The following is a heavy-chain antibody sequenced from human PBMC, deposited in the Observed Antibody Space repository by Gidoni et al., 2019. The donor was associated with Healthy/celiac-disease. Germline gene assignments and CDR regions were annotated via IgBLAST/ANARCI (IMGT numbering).Heavy chain of an antibody. Sequence: EVQLVESGGGLVQPGGSLRLSCAASGFTVSSNYMSWVRQAPGKGLEWVSVIYSGGSTYYADSVKGRFTISRDNSKNTLYLQMNSLRAEDTAVYYCAREDGDYGTAFDYWGQGTLVTVSS. V-gene: IGHV3-66*01. CDR3: AREDGDYGTAFDY. D-gene: IGHD4-17*01. CDR1: GFTVSSNY. J-gene: IGHJ4*02. CDR2: IYSGGST.